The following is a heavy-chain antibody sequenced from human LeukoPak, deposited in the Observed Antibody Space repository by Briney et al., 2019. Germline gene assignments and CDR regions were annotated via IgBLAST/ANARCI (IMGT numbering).Heavy chain of an antibody. V-gene: IGHV4-59*01. CDR3: ARFGTSSSRFFDQ. J-gene: IGHJ4*02. CDR2: IHYSGTT. D-gene: IGHD6-6*01. CDR1: GGSISAYY. Sequence: SETLSLTCTVSGGSISAYYWSWIRQPPGKGLEWIGYIHYSGTTNYYPSLKSRVTIALDTSKNQFSLKLNSVTAADTAVYYCARFGTSSSRFFDQWGQGTLVTVSS.